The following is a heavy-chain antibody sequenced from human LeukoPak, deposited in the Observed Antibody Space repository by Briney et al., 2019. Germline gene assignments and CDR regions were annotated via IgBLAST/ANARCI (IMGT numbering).Heavy chain of an antibody. Sequence: ASVKVSCKASGYTFTNYYIHWVRQAPGQGLEWMGWIDPNSGGTNYAQKFLGSVTMTGDTSINTAFMELSRLRSDDTAIYYCARGRGTTMVRGVITNYFDHWGRGSLVTVSS. CDR1: GYTFTNYY. V-gene: IGHV1-2*02. CDR2: IDPNSGGT. D-gene: IGHD3-10*01. CDR3: ARGRGTTMVRGVITNYFDH. J-gene: IGHJ2*01.